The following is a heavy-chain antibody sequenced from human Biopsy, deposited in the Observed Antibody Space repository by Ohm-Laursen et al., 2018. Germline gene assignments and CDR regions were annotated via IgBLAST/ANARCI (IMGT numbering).Heavy chain of an antibody. CDR3: ASDINVWNVNY. Sequence: ASGKVSCKVSGYTLTELSMHWVRQAPGKGLEWMVGFAPENGKTVYAQNFQARASMNEDTSTDTAYMELRSLRSEDMSVYYCASDINVWNVNYWGQGTQVTVSS. CDR1: GYTLTELS. J-gene: IGHJ4*02. CDR2: FAPENGKT. D-gene: IGHD1-1*01. V-gene: IGHV1-24*01.